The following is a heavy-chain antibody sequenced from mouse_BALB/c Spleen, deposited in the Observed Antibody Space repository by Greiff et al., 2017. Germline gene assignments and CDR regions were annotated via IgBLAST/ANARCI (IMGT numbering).Heavy chain of an antibody. CDR1: GYSFTGYY. D-gene: IGHD3-1*01. CDR3: ASSTARATLFDY. J-gene: IGHJ2*01. Sequence: LVKTGASVKISCKASGYSFTGYYMHWVKQSHGKSLEWIGYISCYNGATSYNQKFKGKATFTVDTSSSTAYMQFNSLTSEDSAVYYCASSTARATLFDYWGQGTTLTVSS. CDR2: ISCYNGAT. V-gene: IGHV1S34*01.